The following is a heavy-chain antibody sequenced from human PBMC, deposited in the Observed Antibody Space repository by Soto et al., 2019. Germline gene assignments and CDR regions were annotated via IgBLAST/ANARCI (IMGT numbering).Heavy chain of an antibody. CDR3: AKAGHSTSWYGREADL. D-gene: IGHD6-13*01. V-gene: IGHV3-30*09. CDR1: GFIFSDYA. CDR2: ISYGGDNK. Sequence: QVQLVESGGGVVQPGRSLRLSCAASGFIFSDYAMHWVRQAPGKGLEWVAVISYGGDNKYYADSVRGRFAISRDNLKNTLDLQMTSLNPEETAVYHCAKAGHSTSWYGREADLWGQGTLVTVSS. J-gene: IGHJ4*02.